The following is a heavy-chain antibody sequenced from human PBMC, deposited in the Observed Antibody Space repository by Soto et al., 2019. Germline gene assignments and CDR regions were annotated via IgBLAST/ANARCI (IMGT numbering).Heavy chain of an antibody. V-gene: IGHV3-30*03. J-gene: IGHJ4*02. D-gene: IGHD1-7*01. CDR3: ARDWAWNYDY. Sequence: QVQLVESGGGVVQPGRSLRLSCAASGFTVSYFGLHCVRQAPGKGLEWVAFISSDGGKAYYADSMKGRFTISRDNSKNTLDLQMNSLKPEDTAVYYCARDWAWNYDYWGQGTLVTVSS. CDR1: GFTVSYFG. CDR2: ISSDGGKA.